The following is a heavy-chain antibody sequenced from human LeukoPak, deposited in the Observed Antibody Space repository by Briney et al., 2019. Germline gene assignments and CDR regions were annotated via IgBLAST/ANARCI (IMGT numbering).Heavy chain of an antibody. J-gene: IGHJ4*02. CDR2: TGSSTI. CDR1: QFTFRNYD. CDR3: ASSKWFYFYS. Sequence: GGSLRLTCTTSQFTFRNYDVNWVRQAPGKGLEWISFTGSSTIQYADSVTGRFTISRDNAKNSLYLQMNSLRVEDTAVYYCASSKWFYFYSWGQGTLVTVSS. V-gene: IGHV3-48*03. D-gene: IGHD3-22*01.